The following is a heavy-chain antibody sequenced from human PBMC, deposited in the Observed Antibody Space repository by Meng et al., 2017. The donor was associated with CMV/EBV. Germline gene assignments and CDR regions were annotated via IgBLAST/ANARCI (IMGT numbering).Heavy chain of an antibody. V-gene: IGHV3-21*01. J-gene: IGHJ4*02. CDR3: ARDKTGVVGLFDH. CDR2: ISSSSSYI. Sequence: GESLKISCAASGFTFSSYSMNWVRQAPGKGLEWVSSISSSSSYIYYADSVKGRFTISRDNAKNSLYLQMNSLRAEDTAVYYCARDKTGVVGLFDHWGQGTLVTVSS. CDR1: GFTFSSYS. D-gene: IGHD2-15*01.